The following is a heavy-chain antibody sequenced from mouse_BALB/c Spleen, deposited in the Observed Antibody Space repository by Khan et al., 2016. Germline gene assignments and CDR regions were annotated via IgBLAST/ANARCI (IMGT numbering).Heavy chain of an antibody. CDR2: ISGDSNTI. Sequence: EVELVESGGDLVQPGGSRKLSCAASGCTFSSYGMHWVRQAPEKGLEWVAYISGDSNTIYYADTVKGRFTISRDNPRNTLFLQMTSLMSEDTAMYYCATSYFYGYYFDYWGPGTTLTVSS. D-gene: IGHD1-1*01. CDR3: ATSYFYGYYFDY. CDR1: GCTFSSYG. V-gene: IGHV5-17*02. J-gene: IGHJ2*01.